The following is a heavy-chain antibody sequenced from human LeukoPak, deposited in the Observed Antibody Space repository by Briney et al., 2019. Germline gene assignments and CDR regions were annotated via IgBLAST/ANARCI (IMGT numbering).Heavy chain of an antibody. J-gene: IGHJ4*02. CDR2: ISSSSSYI. CDR1: GFTFISYS. V-gene: IGHV3-21*01. CDR3: ARAQYSGYLDY. D-gene: IGHD5-12*01. Sequence: GGSLRLSCAPSGFTFISYSMNWVRQAPGKGREWVSPISSSSSYIYYADSVKGRFTISRDNAKNSLYLQMNSLRAEDTAVYYCARAQYSGYLDYWGQGTLVTVSS.